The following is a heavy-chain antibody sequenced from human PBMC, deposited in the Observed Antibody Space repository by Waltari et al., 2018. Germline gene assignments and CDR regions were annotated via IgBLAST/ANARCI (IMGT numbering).Heavy chain of an antibody. Sequence: QVQLVQSGAEVKKPGASVKVSCKASGYTFTDWYMYWVRQAPGQGLEWMVRISPNRGGTNYAQKFQVRVTMTRDTSISTAYMELSRLTSDDTAVYYCAKGGDCNGGSCNFDYWGQGTVVTVSS. J-gene: IGHJ4*02. CDR1: GYTFTDWY. CDR2: ISPNRGGT. V-gene: IGHV1-2*06. D-gene: IGHD2-15*01. CDR3: AKGGDCNGGSCNFDY.